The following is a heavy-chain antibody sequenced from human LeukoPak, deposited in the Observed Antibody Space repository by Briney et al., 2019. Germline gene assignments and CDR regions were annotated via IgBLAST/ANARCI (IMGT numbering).Heavy chain of an antibody. V-gene: IGHV4-59*01. CDR3: ARIEYSNGHLDY. CDR2: IYYSGST. CDR1: GDSISSYY. J-gene: IGHJ4*02. Sequence: SETLSLTCTVSGDSISSYYWSWIRQPPGKRLEWIGYIYYSGSTNYNPSLKSRVTISVYPSKNQFSLKLGSVTAADTAVYYCARIEYSNGHLDYWGQGTLVTVSS. D-gene: IGHD2/OR15-2a*01.